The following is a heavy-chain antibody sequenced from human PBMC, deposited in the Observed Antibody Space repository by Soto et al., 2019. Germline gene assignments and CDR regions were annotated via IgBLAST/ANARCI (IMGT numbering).Heavy chain of an antibody. CDR1: GGSISSSSYY. J-gene: IGHJ4*02. Sequence: QLQLQESGPGLVKPSETLSLTCTVSGGSISSSSYYWGWIRQPPGKGLEWIGSIYYSGSTYYNPSLKSRVTISVDTSKNQFSLKLSSVTAADTAVYYCARQGSSGYYPLGFDYWGQGTLVTVSS. D-gene: IGHD3-22*01. V-gene: IGHV4-39*01. CDR3: ARQGSSGYYPLGFDY. CDR2: IYYSGST.